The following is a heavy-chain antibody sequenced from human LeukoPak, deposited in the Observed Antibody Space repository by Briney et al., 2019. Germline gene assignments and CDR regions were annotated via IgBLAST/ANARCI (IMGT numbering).Heavy chain of an antibody. V-gene: IGHV1-18*01. CDR3: ARDTSDYGYFDL. D-gene: IGHD1-1*01. J-gene: IGHJ2*01. CDR2: ISAYNGNT. Sequence: ASVKVSCKASGYTLTSYGISWVRQATGQGLEWMGWISAYNGNTNYAQKLQGRVTMTTDTSTSTAYMELRSLRSDDTAVYYCARDTSDYGYFDLWGRGTLVTVSS. CDR1: GYTLTSYG.